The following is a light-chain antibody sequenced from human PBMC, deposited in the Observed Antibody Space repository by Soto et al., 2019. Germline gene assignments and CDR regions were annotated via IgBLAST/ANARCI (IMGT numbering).Light chain of an antibody. V-gene: IGKV3-15*01. CDR2: GAS. J-gene: IGKJ4*01. CDR1: QTISND. Sequence: EVVMTQSPATVSVSPGEGVTLSCGASQTISNDLAWYQQKPSQAPRLLIYGASTRATGVPARFSGGGSGTEFTLTISSLQSEDFAFYYCQQNNKWPPVTFGGGTKVDIK. CDR3: QQNNKWPPVT.